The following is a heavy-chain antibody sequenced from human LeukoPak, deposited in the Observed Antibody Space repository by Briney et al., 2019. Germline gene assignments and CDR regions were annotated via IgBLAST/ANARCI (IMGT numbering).Heavy chain of an antibody. D-gene: IGHD3-3*01. Sequence: QSGGSLRLSCAASGFTFSSYAMHWVRQAPGKGLEWVAVISYDGSNKYYADSVKGRFTISRDNSKNTLYLQMNSLRAEDTAVYYCARDLDGPENYWGQGTLVTVSS. V-gene: IGHV3-30*14. J-gene: IGHJ4*02. CDR2: ISYDGSNK. CDR1: GFTFSSYA. CDR3: ARDLDGPENY.